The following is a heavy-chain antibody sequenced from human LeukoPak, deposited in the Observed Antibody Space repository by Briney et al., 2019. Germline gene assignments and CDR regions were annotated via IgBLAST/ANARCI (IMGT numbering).Heavy chain of an antibody. Sequence: GGSLELSCAASGFTFRNYWMSWVCQAPGKGLEWVANIKQDGSDKDYVDSVKGRFTISRDNAKNSLYLQMNSLTAEDTAVYYCAKWLTQYHYYMDAWGKGTTVTVSS. CDR3: AKWLTQYHYYMDA. CDR1: GFTFRNYW. V-gene: IGHV3-7*01. D-gene: IGHD6-19*01. CDR2: IKQDGSDK. J-gene: IGHJ6*03.